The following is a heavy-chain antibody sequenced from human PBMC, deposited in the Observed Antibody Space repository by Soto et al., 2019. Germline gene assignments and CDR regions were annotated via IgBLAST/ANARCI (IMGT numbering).Heavy chain of an antibody. CDR2: FDPEDGET. J-gene: IGHJ5*02. D-gene: IGHD3-3*01. V-gene: IGHV1-24*01. Sequence: ASVKVSCKDSGYTHTELSMHCVRQATGKGLEWMGGFDPEDGETIYAQKFQGRVTMTEDTTTETAYIELSXLRSEDTAMYYCATAATIFGVVSKAWLDPGCQGRLV. CDR1: GYTHTELS. CDR3: ATAATIFGVVSKAWLDP.